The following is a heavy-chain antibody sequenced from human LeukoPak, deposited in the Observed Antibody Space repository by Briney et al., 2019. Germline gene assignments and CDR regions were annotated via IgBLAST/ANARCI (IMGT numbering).Heavy chain of an antibody. CDR3: ASSGAGHFDY. V-gene: IGHV4-59*01. CDR2: IYYSGST. Sequence: SETLSLTCTVSGGSISSYFWSWIRQPPAKGLEWIGYIYYSGSTNYNPSLKSRVTISVDTSKNQFSLKLSSVTAADTAVYYCASSGAGHFDYWGQGTLVTVSS. CDR1: GGSISSYF. D-gene: IGHD3-10*01. J-gene: IGHJ4*02.